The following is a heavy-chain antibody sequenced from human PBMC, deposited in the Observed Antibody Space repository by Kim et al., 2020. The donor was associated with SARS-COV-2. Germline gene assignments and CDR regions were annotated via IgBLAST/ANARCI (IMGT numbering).Heavy chain of an antibody. D-gene: IGHD6-19*01. CDR1: GDSVSSNSAA. V-gene: IGHV6-1*01. Sequence: SQTLSLTCAISGDSVSSNSAAWNWIRQSPSRGLEWLGRTYYRSKWYNDYAVSVKSRITINPDTSKNQFSLQLNSVTPEDTAVYYCARDKFYYSSGWYDPTHYFDYWGQGTLVTVSS. CDR2: TYYRSKWYN. J-gene: IGHJ4*02. CDR3: ARDKFYYSSGWYDPTHYFDY.